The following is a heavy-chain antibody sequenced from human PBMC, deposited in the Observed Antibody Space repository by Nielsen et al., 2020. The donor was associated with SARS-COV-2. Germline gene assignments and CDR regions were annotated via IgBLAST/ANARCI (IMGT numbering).Heavy chain of an antibody. V-gene: IGHV3-30*04. CDR3: ARPYSNYSRRPGDY. D-gene: IGHD4-11*01. Sequence: GGSLRLSCAASGFTFSSYAMHWVRQAPGKGLEWVAVISYDGSNKYYADSVKGRFTISRDNSKNTLYLQMNSLRAEDTAVYYCARPYSNYSRRPGDYWGQGTLVTVSS. CDR1: GFTFSSYA. J-gene: IGHJ4*02. CDR2: ISYDGSNK.